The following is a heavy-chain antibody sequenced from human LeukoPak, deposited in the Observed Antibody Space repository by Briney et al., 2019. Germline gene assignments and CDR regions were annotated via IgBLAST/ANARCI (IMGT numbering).Heavy chain of an antibody. V-gene: IGHV3-48*03. J-gene: IGHJ4*02. CDR1: GFSFSSYA. Sequence: GGSLRDSCVASGFSFSSYAMNWVRQAPGKGLEWVSYISSSGTTIYYADSVKGRFTISRDSAKNSLYLQMNSLRGEDTAVYYFARGLTDWGQVTLVTVSS. D-gene: IGHD3-9*01. CDR2: ISSSGTTI. CDR3: ARGLTD.